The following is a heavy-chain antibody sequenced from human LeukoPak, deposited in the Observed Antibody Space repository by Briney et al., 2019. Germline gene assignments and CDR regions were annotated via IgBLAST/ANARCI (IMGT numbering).Heavy chain of an antibody. J-gene: IGHJ4*02. CDR2: ISGSGGST. V-gene: IGHV3-23*01. Sequence: GGSLRLSCAASGFTFSSYAMSWVRQAPGKGLEWVSAISGSGGSTYYADSVKGRFTISRDNSKNTLYLQMNSLRAEDTAVYYCAKGGSDYGRHSVSAHFDYWGQGTLVTVSS. D-gene: IGHD4-17*01. CDR1: GFTFSSYA. CDR3: AKGGSDYGRHSVSAHFDY.